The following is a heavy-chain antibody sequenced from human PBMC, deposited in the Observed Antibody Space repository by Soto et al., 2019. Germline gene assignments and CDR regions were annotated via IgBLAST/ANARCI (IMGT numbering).Heavy chain of an antibody. V-gene: IGHV4-59*01. Sequence: SSETLSLTCTVSGGSISSYYWSWIRQPPGKGLEWIGYIYYSGSTNYNPSLKSRVTISVDTSKNQFSLKLSSVTAADTAVYYCMLASGWKDFDYWAQGSLVTVSS. CDR3: MLASGWKDFDY. CDR2: IYYSGST. D-gene: IGHD3-22*01. J-gene: IGHJ4*02. CDR1: GGSISSYY.